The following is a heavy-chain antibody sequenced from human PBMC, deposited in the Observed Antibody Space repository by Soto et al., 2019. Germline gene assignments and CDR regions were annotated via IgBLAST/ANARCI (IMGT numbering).Heavy chain of an antibody. CDR2: IYYSGST. Sequence: PSETLYLTFTVSVGSISSGGYYWSWIRPHPGKGLEWIGYIYYSGSTYYNPSLKSRVTISVDTSKNQFSLKLSSVTAADTAVYYCARVRRHCSGGSCYIYDPWGQGTLVTVSS. J-gene: IGHJ5*02. V-gene: IGHV4-31*03. CDR1: VGSISSGGYY. D-gene: IGHD2-15*01. CDR3: ARVRRHCSGGSCYIYDP.